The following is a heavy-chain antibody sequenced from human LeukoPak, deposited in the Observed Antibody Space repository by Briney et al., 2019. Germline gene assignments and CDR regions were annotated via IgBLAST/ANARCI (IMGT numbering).Heavy chain of an antibody. J-gene: IGHJ4*02. Sequence: ASVKVSCKASGYTFTSYGISWVRQAPGQGLEWMGWISAYNGSTNYAQKLQGRVTMTTDTSTSTAYMELRSLRSDDTAVYYCARAGVYYYDSSGYYRYWGQGTLVTVSS. D-gene: IGHD3-22*01. V-gene: IGHV1-18*01. CDR3: ARAGVYYYDSSGYYRY. CDR2: ISAYNGST. CDR1: GYTFTSYG.